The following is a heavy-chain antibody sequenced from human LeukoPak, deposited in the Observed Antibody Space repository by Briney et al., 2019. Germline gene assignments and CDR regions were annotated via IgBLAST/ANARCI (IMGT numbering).Heavy chain of an antibody. CDR2: IYYSGST. CDR1: GGSISGSY. D-gene: IGHD2-15*01. CDR3: ARRHCSGGSCYVDN. Sequence: SETLSLACSVSGGSISGSYWTWIRQPPGKGLEWIGYIYYSGSTNYNPSLKSRVTISVDTSKNQFSLKLSSVTAADTAVYYCARRHCSGGSCYVDNWGQGTLVTVSS. V-gene: IGHV4-59*01. J-gene: IGHJ4*02.